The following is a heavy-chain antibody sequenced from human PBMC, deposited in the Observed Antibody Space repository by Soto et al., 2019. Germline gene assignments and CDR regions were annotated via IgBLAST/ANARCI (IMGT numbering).Heavy chain of an antibody. CDR1: GGTFSSYA. CDR2: IIPIFGTA. V-gene: IGHV1-69*12. CDR3: ARGTSSWHNNWFDP. D-gene: IGHD6-13*01. Sequence: QVQLVQSGAEVKKPGSSVKVSCKASGGTFSSYAITWVRQAPGQGLEWMGGIIPIFGTANYAQKFQGRVTITADESTSTADMELSSLRSEDTAVYYCARGTSSWHNNWFDPWGQGTLVTVSS. J-gene: IGHJ5*02.